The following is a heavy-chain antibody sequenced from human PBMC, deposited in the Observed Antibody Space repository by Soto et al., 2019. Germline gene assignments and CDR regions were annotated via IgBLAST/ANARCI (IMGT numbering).Heavy chain of an antibody. Sequence: ASVKVSCKASGYTFTSFDINWVRQATGQGLEWMGWMNPNSGNTGYAQKFQGRVTMTRNTSISTAYMELSSLRSEDTAVYYCARATIMTTVTISIWGQGTMVTVSS. V-gene: IGHV1-8*01. CDR1: GYTFTSFD. CDR3: ARATIMTTVTISI. D-gene: IGHD4-17*01. J-gene: IGHJ3*02. CDR2: MNPNSGNT.